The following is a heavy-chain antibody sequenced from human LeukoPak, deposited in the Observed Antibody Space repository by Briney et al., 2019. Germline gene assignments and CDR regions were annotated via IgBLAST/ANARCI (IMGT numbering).Heavy chain of an antibody. V-gene: IGHV5-51*01. CDR2: IYPGDSDT. CDR3: ARFGSGSYYKAPFDY. Sequence: GESLKISCKGSGYSFTSYWIGWLGQMPGKGLEWRGIIYPGDSDTRYSASFQGQVTISADKSISTAYLQLSSLKASDTAMYYCARFGSGSYYKAPFDYWGQGTLVTVSS. CDR1: GYSFTSYW. J-gene: IGHJ4*02. D-gene: IGHD1-26*01.